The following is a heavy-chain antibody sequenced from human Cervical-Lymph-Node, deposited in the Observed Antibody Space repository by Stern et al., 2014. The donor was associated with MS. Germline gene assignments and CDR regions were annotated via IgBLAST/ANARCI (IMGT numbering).Heavy chain of an antibody. CDR1: GFTFSRYS. V-gene: IGHV3-21*01. CDR2: ISSGSIYI. Sequence: EVQLVESGGGLVKPGGSLRLSCAASGFTFSRYSMNWVRQAPGKGLEWVSSISSGSIYIYYADSVKGRFTVSRDNAKKSLYLQMNSLRAEDTAVYYCAREGDAFDIWGQGTLVTVSS. CDR3: AREGDAFDI. J-gene: IGHJ3*02.